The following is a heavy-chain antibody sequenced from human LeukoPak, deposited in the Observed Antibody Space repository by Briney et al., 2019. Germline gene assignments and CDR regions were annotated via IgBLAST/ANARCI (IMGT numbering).Heavy chain of an antibody. D-gene: IGHD1-26*01. J-gene: IGHJ3*02. V-gene: IGHV5-51*01. CDR2: IYPGDSDT. Sequence: GESLKISCKGYGYSFTTYWIGWVRQMPGKGLEWMGIIYPGDSDTRYSSSFQGQVTISANKSISTAYLQWSSLKASDTAMYYCAGPSGSYYDNAFDIWGQGTMVTVSS. CDR3: AGPSGSYYDNAFDI. CDR1: GYSFTTYW.